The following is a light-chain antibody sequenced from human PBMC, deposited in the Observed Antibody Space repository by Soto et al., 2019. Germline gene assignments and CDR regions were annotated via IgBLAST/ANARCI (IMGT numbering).Light chain of an antibody. J-gene: IGKJ1*01. V-gene: IGKV1-5*03. CDR2: KAS. Sequence: DIQLTQSPSFLSASVGDRVTITCRASQSISSWLAWYQQKPGTAPKLLIYKASTLETGVPSRFSGSGSGTEFTLTINSLEPEDFATYYCQQYNSLWTFGQGTKVDIK. CDR3: QQYNSLWT. CDR1: QSISSW.